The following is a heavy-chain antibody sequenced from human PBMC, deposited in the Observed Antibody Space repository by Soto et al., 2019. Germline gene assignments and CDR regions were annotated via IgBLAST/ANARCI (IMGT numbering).Heavy chain of an antibody. Sequence: QVQLVQSGAEVKKPGASVKVYCKASGYTFTSYDINWVRQATGQGLEWMGWMNPNSGNTGYAQKFQGRVTMTRNTSISTAYMELSSLRSEDTAVYYRARGIVPAAMISSPGLDYWGQGTLVTVSS. CDR3: ARGIVPAAMISSPGLDY. CDR2: MNPNSGNT. D-gene: IGHD2-2*01. CDR1: GYTFTSYD. V-gene: IGHV1-8*01. J-gene: IGHJ4*02.